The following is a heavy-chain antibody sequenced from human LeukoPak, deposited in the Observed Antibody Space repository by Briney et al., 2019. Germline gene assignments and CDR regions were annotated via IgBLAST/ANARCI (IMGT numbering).Heavy chain of an antibody. J-gene: IGHJ4*02. CDR2: TYYRSKWSS. D-gene: IGHD3-22*01. Sequence: SQTLSLTCAISGDSVSSKSAAWNWIRQSPSRGPEWLGRTYYRSKWSSDYAVSVKSRITINPDTSKNQFSLQLNSVTPEDTAVYYCARETTYYDSSGYWFDYWGQGTLVTVSS. V-gene: IGHV6-1*01. CDR3: ARETTYYDSSGYWFDY. CDR1: GDSVSSKSAA.